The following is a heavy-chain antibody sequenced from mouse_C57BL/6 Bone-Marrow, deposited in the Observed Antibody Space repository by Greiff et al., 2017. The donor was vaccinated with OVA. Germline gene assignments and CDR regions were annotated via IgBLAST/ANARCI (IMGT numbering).Heavy chain of an antibody. D-gene: IGHD1-1*01. V-gene: IGHV1-64*01. CDR2: IHPNSGST. CDR3: AREDYYGSYWYFDV. Sequence: VQLQQPGAELVKPGASVKLSCKASGYTFTSYWMHWVKQRPGQGLEWIGMIHPNSGSTNYNEKFKSKATLTVDKSSSTAYMQLSSLTSEDSAVYYCAREDYYGSYWYFDVWGTGTTVTVSS. CDR1: GYTFTSYW. J-gene: IGHJ1*03.